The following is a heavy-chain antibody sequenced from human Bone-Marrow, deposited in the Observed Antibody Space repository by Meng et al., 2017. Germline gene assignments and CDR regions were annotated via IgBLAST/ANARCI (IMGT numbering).Heavy chain of an antibody. J-gene: IGHJ1*01. CDR2: IYYSGST. V-gene: IGHV4-59*01. Sequence: SETLSLTCTVSGGSISSYYWSWIRQPPGKGLEWIGYIYYSGSTNYNPSLKSRVTISVDTSKNQFSLKLSSVTAADTAVYYCARGGLTFYYDSSGYPEYFQHWGQGTLVTVSS. CDR1: GGSISSYY. CDR3: ARGGLTFYYDSSGYPEYFQH. D-gene: IGHD3-22*01.